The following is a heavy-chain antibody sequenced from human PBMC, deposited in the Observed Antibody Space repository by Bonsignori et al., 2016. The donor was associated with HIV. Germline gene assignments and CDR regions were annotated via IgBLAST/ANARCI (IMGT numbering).Heavy chain of an antibody. CDR3: ATVLVSRAGPWDYLRH. J-gene: IGHJ4*02. V-gene: IGHV3-7*03. Sequence: WIRQPPGKGLEWVANINEDGSRNAYLDSVKGRFTISRDNARNSLYLQMSSLRADDTAVYYCATVLVSRAGPWDYLRHWGQGSLVTVSS. D-gene: IGHD6-19*01. CDR2: INEDGSRN.